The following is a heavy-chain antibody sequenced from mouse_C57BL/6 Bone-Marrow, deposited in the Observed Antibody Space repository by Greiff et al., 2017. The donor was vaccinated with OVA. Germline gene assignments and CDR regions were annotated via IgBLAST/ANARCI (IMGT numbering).Heavy chain of an antibody. V-gene: IGHV1-22*01. Sequence: EVQRVESGPELVKPGASVKMSCKASGYTFTDYNMHWVKQSHGKSLEWIGYINPNNGGTSYNQKFKGKATLTVNKSSSTAYMELRSLTSEDSAVYYCARWLWWLDYWGQGTTLTVSS. CDR3: ARWLWWLDY. J-gene: IGHJ2*01. CDR2: INPNNGGT. D-gene: IGHD1-1*02. CDR1: GYTFTDYN.